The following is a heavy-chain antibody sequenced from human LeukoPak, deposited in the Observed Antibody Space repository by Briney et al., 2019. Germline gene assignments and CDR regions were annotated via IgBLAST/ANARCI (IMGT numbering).Heavy chain of an antibody. D-gene: IGHD3-16*01. CDR3: ARHPWGIKVADY. J-gene: IGHJ4*02. Sequence: GESLKISCKGSGYSFTSYWISWVRQMPGKGVEWMGRIDPSDSYTNYSPSFQGQVTISADKSITTAYLQWDSLKASDTAMYYCARHPWGIKVADYWGQGTLVTVSS. CDR2: IDPSDSYT. V-gene: IGHV5-10-1*04. CDR1: GYSFTSYW.